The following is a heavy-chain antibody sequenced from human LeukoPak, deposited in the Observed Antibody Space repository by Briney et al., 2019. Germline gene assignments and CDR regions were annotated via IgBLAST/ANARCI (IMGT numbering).Heavy chain of an antibody. CDR2: IYYSGST. Sequence: PSETLSLTCTVSGGSISSYYWSWIRQPPGKGLEWIGYIYYSGSTNYNPSLKSRVTMSVDTSKNQFSLKLSSVTAADTAVYYCARDPPNYYDSSGYFDYWGQGTLVTVSS. V-gene: IGHV4-59*12. J-gene: IGHJ4*02. D-gene: IGHD3-22*01. CDR1: GGSISSYY. CDR3: ARDPPNYYDSSGYFDY.